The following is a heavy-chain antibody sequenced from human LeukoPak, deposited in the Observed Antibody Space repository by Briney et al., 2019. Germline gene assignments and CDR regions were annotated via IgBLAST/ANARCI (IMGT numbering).Heavy chain of an antibody. Sequence: HPGGSLSLSCAASGFTFSSYWMHWVRQAPGKGLVWVSRINRDGSSTSYADSVKGRFTISRDNAKNTLYLQMNSLRAEDTAVYYCAMGPYYYDSSGYYYWGQGTLVTVSS. CDR2: INRDGSST. CDR3: AMGPYYYDSSGYYY. J-gene: IGHJ4*02. CDR1: GFTFSSYW. V-gene: IGHV3-74*01. D-gene: IGHD3-22*01.